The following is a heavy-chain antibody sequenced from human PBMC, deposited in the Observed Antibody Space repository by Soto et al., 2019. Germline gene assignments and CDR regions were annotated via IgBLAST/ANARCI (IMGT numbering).Heavy chain of an antibody. Sequence: GGSLRLSCAASGFTFSSYSMNWVRQAPGKGLEWVSSISSSSSYIYYADSVKGRFTISRDNAKNSLYLQMNSLRAEDTAVYYCARVEHYYYGMDVWGQGTTVTVSS. CDR2: ISSSSSYI. CDR3: ARVEHYYYGMDV. CDR1: GFTFSSYS. J-gene: IGHJ6*02. V-gene: IGHV3-21*01.